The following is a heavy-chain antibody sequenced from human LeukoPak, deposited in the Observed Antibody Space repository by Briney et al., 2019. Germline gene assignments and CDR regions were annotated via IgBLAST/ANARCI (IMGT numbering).Heavy chain of an antibody. Sequence: SETLSLTCTVSGGSISSSYWSWIRQPPRTGLEWLGYIYYSGSTNYNPSLKSRVTISVDTSKNQFSLKVSSVTAADTAVYYCARYVDIVTTSDAFDIWGQGTMVTVSS. CDR1: GGSISSSY. CDR3: ARYVDIVTTSDAFDI. CDR2: IYYSGST. D-gene: IGHD5-12*01. V-gene: IGHV4-59*01. J-gene: IGHJ3*02.